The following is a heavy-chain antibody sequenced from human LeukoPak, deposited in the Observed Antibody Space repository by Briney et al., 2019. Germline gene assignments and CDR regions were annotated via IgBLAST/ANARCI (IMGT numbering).Heavy chain of an antibody. CDR1: GGSISSGGYY. V-gene: IGHV4-30-2*01. D-gene: IGHD1-26*01. CDR2: IYHSGST. Sequence: PSETLSLTCTVSGGSISSGGYYWSWIRQPPGKGLEWIGYIYHSGSTYYNPSLKSRVTISVDRSKNQFSLKLSSVTAADTAVYYCARGGGSYDPFDIWGQGTMVTVSS. CDR3: ARGGGSYDPFDI. J-gene: IGHJ3*02.